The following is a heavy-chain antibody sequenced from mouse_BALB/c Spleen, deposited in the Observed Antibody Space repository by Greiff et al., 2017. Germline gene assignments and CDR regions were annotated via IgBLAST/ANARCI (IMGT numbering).Heavy chain of an antibody. J-gene: IGHJ4*01. CDR3: ARRGNRYDGGGYAMDY. CDR1: GFTFSSYT. D-gene: IGHD2-14*01. Sequence: EVKLMESGGGLVQPGGSLKLSCAASGFTFSSYTMSWVRQTPEKRLEWVAYISNGGGSTYYPDTVKGRFTISRDNAKNTLYLQMSSLKSEDTAMYYCARRGNRYDGGGYAMDYWGQGTSVTVSS. V-gene: IGHV5-12-2*01. CDR2: ISNGGGST.